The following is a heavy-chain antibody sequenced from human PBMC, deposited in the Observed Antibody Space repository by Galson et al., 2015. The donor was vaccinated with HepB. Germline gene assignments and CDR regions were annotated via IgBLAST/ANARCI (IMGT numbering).Heavy chain of an antibody. Sequence: SLRLSCAASGFNFRNHVMTWVRQAPGKGLEWVASLSGSGAITYYADSVKGRFTISRDNFNNRIFLQMKRLRVEDMALYYCAKESVSGTYVPTYADSWGQGNLVTVSS. CDR2: LSGSGAIT. V-gene: IGHV3-23*01. CDR3: AKESVSGTYVPTYADS. CDR1: GFNFRNHV. J-gene: IGHJ5*02. D-gene: IGHD1-26*01.